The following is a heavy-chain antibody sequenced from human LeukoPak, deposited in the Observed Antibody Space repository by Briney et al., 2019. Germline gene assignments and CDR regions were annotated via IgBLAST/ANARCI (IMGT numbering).Heavy chain of an antibody. CDR3: ARWKMELERNAFDF. CDR2: INQDGSEE. CDR1: GFTFRTYW. J-gene: IGHJ3*01. Sequence: GGSLRLSCAASGFTFRTYWMSWIRQAPGNEPEWVADINQDGSEEYYLQSVQGGFTVSRDNAQNAVFLQMTYLRADDTAVYYCARWKMELERNAFDFCSQRTVVTASS. V-gene: IGHV3-7*01. D-gene: IGHD1-26*01.